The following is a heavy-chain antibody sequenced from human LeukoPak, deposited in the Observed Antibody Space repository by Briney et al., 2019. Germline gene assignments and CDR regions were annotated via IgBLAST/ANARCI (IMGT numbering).Heavy chain of an antibody. J-gene: IGHJ4*02. Sequence: GGSLRLSCAASGFTFSSYSMNWVRQAPGKGLEWVSSISSSSTYIYYADSVKGRFTISRDKAKNSLYLQMNSLRAGDTAVYYCARDLTTVTTAVFAYWGQGTLVTVSS. D-gene: IGHD4-11*01. CDR3: ARDLTTVTTAVFAY. CDR2: ISSSSTYI. V-gene: IGHV3-21*06. CDR1: GFTFSSYS.